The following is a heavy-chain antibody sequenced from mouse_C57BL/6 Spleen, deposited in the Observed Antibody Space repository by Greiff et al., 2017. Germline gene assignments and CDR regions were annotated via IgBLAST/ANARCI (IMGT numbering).Heavy chain of an antibody. J-gene: IGHJ2*01. CDR3: ARRWDEADY. CDR2: IDPSDSYT. D-gene: IGHD4-1*01. V-gene: IGHV1-50*01. CDR1: GYTFTSYW. Sequence: QVQLQQPGAELVKPGASVKLSCKASGYTFTSYWMQWVKQRPGQGLEWIGEIDPSDSYTNYNQKFKGKATLTVDTSSSTAYMQLSSLTSEDSAVYYCARRWDEADYRGQGTTLTVSS.